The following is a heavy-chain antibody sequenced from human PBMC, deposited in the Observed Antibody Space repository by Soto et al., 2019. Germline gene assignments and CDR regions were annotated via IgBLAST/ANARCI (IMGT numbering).Heavy chain of an antibody. Sequence: QVHLVQCGAEVKKPGASVKVSCKGSGYGFTTCGISWVRQAHGQGLEWMAWISAHNGNTNYAQKLQGRVTVTRDTSTITAYMELRSLRSDDTAVYYCARGRYGDYWGQGALVTVSS. D-gene: IGHD1-1*01. CDR2: ISAHNGNT. CDR1: GYGFTTCG. J-gene: IGHJ4*02. CDR3: ARGRYGDY. V-gene: IGHV1-18*01.